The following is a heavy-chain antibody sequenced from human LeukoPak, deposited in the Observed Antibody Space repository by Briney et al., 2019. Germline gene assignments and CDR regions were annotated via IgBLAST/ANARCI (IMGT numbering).Heavy chain of an antibody. Sequence: GGSLRLSCAASRFIFSDYWMTWVLQAPGPGLEWVANLNKDENQKQHVDSVKGRFTISRDNAKNSMYLQLNSLRAEDTAVYYCATTLLRASTNMDVWGKGTTFTVSS. CDR3: ATTLLRASTNMDV. D-gene: IGHD1-1*01. CDR1: RFIFSDYW. J-gene: IGHJ6*03. CDR2: LNKDENQK. V-gene: IGHV3-7*03.